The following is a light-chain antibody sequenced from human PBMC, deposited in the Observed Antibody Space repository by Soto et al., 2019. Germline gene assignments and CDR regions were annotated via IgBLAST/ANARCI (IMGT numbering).Light chain of an antibody. CDR3: QQYNNWPPIT. CDR1: QSVSSGY. J-gene: IGKJ5*01. Sequence: EIVLTQSPGTLSLSPGERATLSCRASQSVSSGYLAWYQQKPGQAPRLLIYGASNRATGIPDRFSGSGSGTEFTLTISSLQSEDFAVYYCQQYNNWPPITFGQGTRLEI. CDR2: GAS. V-gene: IGKV3-15*01.